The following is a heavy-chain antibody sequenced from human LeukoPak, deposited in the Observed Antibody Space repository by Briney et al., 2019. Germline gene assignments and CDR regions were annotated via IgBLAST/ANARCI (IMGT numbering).Heavy chain of an antibody. D-gene: IGHD2-15*01. Sequence: GGSLRLSCAASGFIFSTYGMHWVRQAPGKGLEWVAVTSYDGNNEYYADSVKGRFTIFRDNSKSTLYLQMNSLRAGDTAVYYCAKDRLYCSGGSCSSRAFGGYFDYWGQGTLVTVSS. V-gene: IGHV3-30*18. CDR3: AKDRLYCSGGSCSSRAFGGYFDY. J-gene: IGHJ4*02. CDR2: TSYDGNNE. CDR1: GFIFSTYG.